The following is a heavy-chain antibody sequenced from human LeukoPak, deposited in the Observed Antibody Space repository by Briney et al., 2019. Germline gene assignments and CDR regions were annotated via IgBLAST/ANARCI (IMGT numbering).Heavy chain of an antibody. J-gene: IGHJ4*02. D-gene: IGHD5-18*01. CDR1: GFTFDDYA. Sequence: GGSLRLSCAASGFTFDDYAMHWVRQAPGKGLEWVSLISGDGGSTNYADSVKGRFTISRDNAKNSLYLQMNSLRAEDTAVYYCARDDIRGYSYGYGYWGQGTLVTVSS. V-gene: IGHV3-43*02. CDR3: ARDDIRGYSYGYGY. CDR2: ISGDGGST.